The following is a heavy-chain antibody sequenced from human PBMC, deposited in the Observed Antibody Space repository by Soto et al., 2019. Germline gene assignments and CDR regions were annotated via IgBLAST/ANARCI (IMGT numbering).Heavy chain of an antibody. Sequence: GGSLRLSCAASGFTFSSYWMSWVRQAPGKGLEWVANIKQDGSEKYYVDSVKGRFTISRDNAKNSLYLQMNSLRAEDTAVYYCARDQGTYYYDSSGYYYVPHVDYWGQGTLVTVSS. CDR2: IKQDGSEK. V-gene: IGHV3-7*05. CDR1: GFTFSSYW. J-gene: IGHJ4*02. D-gene: IGHD3-22*01. CDR3: ARDQGTYYYDSSGYYYVPHVDY.